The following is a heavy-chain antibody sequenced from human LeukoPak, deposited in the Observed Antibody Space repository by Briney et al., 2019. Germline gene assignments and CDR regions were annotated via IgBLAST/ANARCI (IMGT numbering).Heavy chain of an antibody. Sequence: SQTLSLTCAISGDSVSSNSAAWNWIRQSRSRGLEWLGRTYYRSKWYNDYAVSVKSRITINPDTSKNQFSLQLNSVTPEDTAVYYCARSPEAYDSCGNDYWGQGTLVTVSS. V-gene: IGHV6-1*01. J-gene: IGHJ4*02. CDR1: GDSVSSNSAA. D-gene: IGHD3-22*01. CDR3: ARSPEAYDSCGNDY. CDR2: TYYRSKWYN.